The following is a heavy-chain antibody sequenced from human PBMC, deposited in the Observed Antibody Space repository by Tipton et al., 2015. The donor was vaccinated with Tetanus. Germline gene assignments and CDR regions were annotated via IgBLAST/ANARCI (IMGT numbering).Heavy chain of an antibody. J-gene: IGHJ4*02. CDR1: GFRFDLYG. CDR3: AKDYYSSGTYFLSHDF. V-gene: IGHV3-20*01. D-gene: IGHD3-10*01. Sequence: SLRLSCAASGFRFDLYGMSWGRQNPGKGLEWVSAIDWNGGTTGYADSVRGRFTISRDNAKNSLYLEMNSLRAEDTALYHCAKDYYSSGTYFLSHDFWGQGTLVTVSS. CDR2: IDWNGGTT.